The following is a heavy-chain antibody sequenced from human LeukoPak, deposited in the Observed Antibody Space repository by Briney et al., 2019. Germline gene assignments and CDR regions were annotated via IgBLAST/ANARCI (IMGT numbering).Heavy chain of an antibody. CDR1: GYTFTSYD. CDR3: ARGRDSSGYFDVFDI. Sequence: ASVKVSCKASGYTFTSYDINWVRQATGQGLEWMGWMNPNSGNTGYAQKFQGRVTITRNTSISTAYMELSSLRSEDTAVYYCARGRDSSGYFDVFDIWGQGTMVTVSS. V-gene: IGHV1-8*03. D-gene: IGHD3-22*01. CDR2: MNPNSGNT. J-gene: IGHJ3*02.